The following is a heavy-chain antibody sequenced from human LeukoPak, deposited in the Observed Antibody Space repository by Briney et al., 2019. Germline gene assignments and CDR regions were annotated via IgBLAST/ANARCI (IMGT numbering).Heavy chain of an antibody. J-gene: IGHJ5*02. D-gene: IGHD1-20*01. Sequence: QSGGSLRLSCAASGFTFSSYGMHWVRQAPGKGLEWVAFIRYDGSNKNHADSVKGRFTISRDNSKNMLYLQMNSLRAEDTSVYYGAKDYGITGTGGAWLDPWGQGTLVTVSS. V-gene: IGHV3-30*02. CDR2: IRYDGSNK. CDR1: GFTFSSYG. CDR3: AKDYGITGTGGAWLDP.